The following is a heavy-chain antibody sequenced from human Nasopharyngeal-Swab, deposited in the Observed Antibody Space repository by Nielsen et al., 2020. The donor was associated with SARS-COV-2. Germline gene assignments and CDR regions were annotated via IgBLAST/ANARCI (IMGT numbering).Heavy chain of an antibody. D-gene: IGHD5/OR15-5a*01. CDR2: ISYDGSNK. V-gene: IGHV3-30*03. CDR1: GFTFSNYG. J-gene: IGHJ4*02. CDR3: ALAVYDYIDY. Sequence: GESLKLSCAASGFTFSNYGMHWVRQAPGKGLEWVAVISYDGSNKYYADSVKGRFTISRDNSKNTLYLQMNSLRAEDTAVYYCALAVYDYIDYWGQGTLVTVSS.